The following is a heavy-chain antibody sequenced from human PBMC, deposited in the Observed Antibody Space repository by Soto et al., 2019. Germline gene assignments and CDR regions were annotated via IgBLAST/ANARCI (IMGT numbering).Heavy chain of an antibody. CDR1: GYSFTSYW. V-gene: IGHV5-10-1*01. D-gene: IGHD1-1*01. CDR3: ASRLNWNDDAFDI. CDR2: IDPSDSYT. Sequence: PGESLKISCKGSGYSFTSYWNSWVRQMPGKGLEWMGRIDPSDSYTNYSPSFQGHVTISADKSISTAYLQWSSLKASDTAMYYCASRLNWNDDAFDIWGQGTMVTVSS. J-gene: IGHJ3*02.